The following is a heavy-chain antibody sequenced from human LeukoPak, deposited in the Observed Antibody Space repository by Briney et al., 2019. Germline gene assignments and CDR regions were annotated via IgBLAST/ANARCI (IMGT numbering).Heavy chain of an antibody. CDR2: ISYDGSNK. CDR1: GFTFSSYW. V-gene: IGHV3-30-3*01. J-gene: IGHJ4*02. Sequence: GGSLRLSCAASGFTFSSYWMNWVRQAPGKGLEWVAVISYDGSNKYYADSVKGRFTISRDNSKNTLYLQMNSLRAEDTAVYYCARGIHYYDSSGYYYGYWGQGTLVTVSS. CDR3: ARGIHYYDSSGYYYGY. D-gene: IGHD3-22*01.